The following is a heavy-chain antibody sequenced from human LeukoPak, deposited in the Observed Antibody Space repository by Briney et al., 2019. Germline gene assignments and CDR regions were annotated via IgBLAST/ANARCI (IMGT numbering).Heavy chain of an antibody. V-gene: IGHV1-58*02. D-gene: IGHD2-2*03. J-gene: IGHJ6*02. Sequence: SVKVSCKASGYTFNDYYMHWVRQAPGQGLEWIGWIVVGSGNTKYAQKLQERVTITRDMSTSTAYMELSSLRSEDTAVYYCAAVDYFYGMDVWGQGTTVTVSS. CDR3: AAVDYFYGMDV. CDR2: IVVGSGNT. CDR1: GYTFNDYY.